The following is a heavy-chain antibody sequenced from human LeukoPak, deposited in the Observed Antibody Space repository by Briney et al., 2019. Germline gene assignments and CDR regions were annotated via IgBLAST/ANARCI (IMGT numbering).Heavy chain of an antibody. Sequence: GGSLRLSCAASGFTSSSYAMSWVRQAPGKGLEWVSAISGSGGSTYYADSVKGRFTISRDNSKNTLYLQMNSLRAEDTAVYYCAKGLKYYDFWSGYPLYMDVWGKGTTVTVSS. J-gene: IGHJ6*03. CDR2: ISGSGGST. V-gene: IGHV3-23*01. CDR1: GFTSSSYA. CDR3: AKGLKYYDFWSGYPLYMDV. D-gene: IGHD3-3*01.